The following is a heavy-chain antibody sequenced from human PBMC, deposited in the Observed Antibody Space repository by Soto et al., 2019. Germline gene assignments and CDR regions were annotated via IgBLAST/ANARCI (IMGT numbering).Heavy chain of an antibody. D-gene: IGHD2-15*01. J-gene: IGHJ4*02. CDR3: ARSVGAANVNFDS. Sequence: ASGKVSCKASGYTFTSYDINWVRQATGQGPEWMGWMNPDSGNTGYVQKFQGRVTMTRNTAISTAYMELSSLRSEDTAVYYCARSVGAANVNFDSWGQGTLVTVSS. V-gene: IGHV1-8*01. CDR2: MNPDSGNT. CDR1: GYTFTSYD.